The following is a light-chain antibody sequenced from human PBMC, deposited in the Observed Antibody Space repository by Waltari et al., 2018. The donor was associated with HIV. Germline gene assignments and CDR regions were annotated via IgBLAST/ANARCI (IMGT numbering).Light chain of an antibody. Sequence: DLEMTQYAHSLTVYLGKKRPFDCRSRSTVFYNSNNVNYLAWYQQTARQSPKVLLYRAPTRAFGVSDRFTGSGSGTNFSLTICGLQADDFAVYYCQQSLTLPPTFGGGTKVEI. J-gene: IGKJ4*01. CDR2: RAP. V-gene: IGKV4-1*01. CDR1: STVFYNSNNVNY. CDR3: QQSLTLPPT.